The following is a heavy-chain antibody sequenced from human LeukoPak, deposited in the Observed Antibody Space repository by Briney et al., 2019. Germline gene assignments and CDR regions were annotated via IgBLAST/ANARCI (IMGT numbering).Heavy chain of an antibody. CDR3: TRGYNYRIDY. CDR2: INSDGGNK. J-gene: IGHJ4*02. CDR1: GFTFISYW. D-gene: IGHD5-24*01. Sequence: GSLRLSCAAAGFTFISYWMQWVRRAPGKGGRWVSGINSDGGNKAYPDSVKGRFIVSRDNAKNTLYLQMNSLRVEDTAVYYCTRGYNYRIDYWGQGTQVSVSS. V-gene: IGHV3-74*01.